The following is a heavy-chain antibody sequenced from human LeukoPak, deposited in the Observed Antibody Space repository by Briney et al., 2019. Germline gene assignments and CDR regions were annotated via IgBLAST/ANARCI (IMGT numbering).Heavy chain of an antibody. CDR2: ISSGGST. CDR1: EFTFSNYA. D-gene: IGHD1-26*01. V-gene: IGHV3-23*01. CDR3: AKDTYSTSPYYFDY. Sequence: GRSLRLSCAASEFTFSNYALHWVRQAPGKGLKWVSGISSGGSTYYADSVKGRFTISRDNSKNTLYLQMNSLRAEDTAVYYCAKDTYSTSPYYFDYWGQGTLVTVSS. J-gene: IGHJ4*02.